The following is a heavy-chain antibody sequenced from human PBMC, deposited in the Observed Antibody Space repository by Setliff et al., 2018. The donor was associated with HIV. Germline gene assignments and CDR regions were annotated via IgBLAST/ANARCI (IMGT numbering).Heavy chain of an antibody. CDR3: ARFYDSGASYSDDAFDI. J-gene: IGHJ3*02. Sequence: ASVKVSCKASGYAFASYGLNWARQAPGQGLEWMGWINTHSGNPTYAQAFTGRFVFSLDTSVSTAYLQISSPRAEDTAVYYCARFYDSGASYSDDAFDIWGQGTMVTVS. V-gene: IGHV7-4-1*02. CDR1: GYAFASYG. D-gene: IGHD3-22*01. CDR2: INTHSGNP.